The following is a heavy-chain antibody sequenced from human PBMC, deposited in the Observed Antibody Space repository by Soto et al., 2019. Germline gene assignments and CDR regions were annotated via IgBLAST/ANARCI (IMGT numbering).Heavy chain of an antibody. CDR3: ARDRAHYDFWSGYHMTKFDY. Sequence: ASVKVSCKASGYTFTSYGISWVRRAPGQGLEWMGWISAYNGNTNYAQKLQGRVTMTTDTSTSTAYMELGSLRSDDTAVYYCARDRAHYDFWSGYHMTKFDYWGQGTLVTVSS. CDR1: GYTFTSYG. CDR2: ISAYNGNT. D-gene: IGHD3-3*01. V-gene: IGHV1-18*01. J-gene: IGHJ4*02.